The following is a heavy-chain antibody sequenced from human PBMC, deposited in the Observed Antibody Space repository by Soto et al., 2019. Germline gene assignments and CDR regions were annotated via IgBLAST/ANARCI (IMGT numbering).Heavy chain of an antibody. Sequence: QVQLQESGPGLVKPSQTLSLTCTVSGGSISSGGYYWSWIRQHPGKGLGWIGYIYYSGSTYYNPYLKIRVTISVETSKNRLSVKMGSVTAADTAGYYCARAWGGYFDYWGQGTLVTVSS. D-gene: IGHD3-16*01. CDR2: IYYSGST. CDR1: GGSISSGGYY. J-gene: IGHJ4*02. CDR3: ARAWGGYFDY. V-gene: IGHV4-31*03.